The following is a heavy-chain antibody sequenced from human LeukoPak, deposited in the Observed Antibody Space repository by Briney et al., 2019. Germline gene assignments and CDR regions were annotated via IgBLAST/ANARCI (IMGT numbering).Heavy chain of an antibody. CDR1: GYTFTGYY. J-gene: IGHJ4*02. CDR3: ASSPLLGYCSGGSCLNPDY. Sequence: ASVKVSCKASGYTFTGYYMHWVRQAPGQGLEWMGWISPNSGGTNYAQKFQGRVTMTRDTSISTAYMELSRLRSDDTAVYYCASSPLLGYCSGGSCLNPDYWGQGTLVTVSS. CDR2: ISPNSGGT. V-gene: IGHV1-2*02. D-gene: IGHD2-15*01.